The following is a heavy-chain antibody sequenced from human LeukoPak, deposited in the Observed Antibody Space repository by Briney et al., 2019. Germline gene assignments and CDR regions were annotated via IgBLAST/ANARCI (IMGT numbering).Heavy chain of an antibody. V-gene: IGHV4-31*03. CDR1: GGSISSGGYY. J-gene: IGHJ5*02. Sequence: PSETLSLTCTVSGGSISSGGYYWSWIRQHPGKGLEWIGYIYYSGSTCYNPSLKSRVTISVDTSKNQFSLKLSSVTAADTAVYYCATGTGYDFWSGYLDNWFDPWGQGTLVTVSS. D-gene: IGHD3-3*01. CDR3: ATGTGYDFWSGYLDNWFDP. CDR2: IYYSGST.